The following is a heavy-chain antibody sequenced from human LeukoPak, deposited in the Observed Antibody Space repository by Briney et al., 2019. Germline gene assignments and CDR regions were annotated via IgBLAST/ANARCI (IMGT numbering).Heavy chain of an antibody. J-gene: IGHJ4*02. Sequence: SETLSLTCTVSGASISSSYWSWIRQPPGKGLEWIGYIYYSGSTNYNPSLKSRVSISGDTSKKQLSLNLRSLSAADTAMYYCARTPGDSWSGYYTHWGQGILVTVSS. D-gene: IGHD3-3*01. CDR1: GASISSSY. V-gene: IGHV4-59*01. CDR3: ARTPGDSWSGYYTH. CDR2: IYYSGST.